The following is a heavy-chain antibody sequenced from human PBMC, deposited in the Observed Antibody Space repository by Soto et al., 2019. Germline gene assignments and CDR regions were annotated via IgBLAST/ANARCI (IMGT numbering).Heavy chain of an antibody. CDR2: IYHSGST. D-gene: IGHD1-26*01. Sequence: SETLSLTCTVSGYSISSGYYWGWIRQPPGKGLEWIGSIYHSGSTYYNPSLKSRVTISVDTSKNQFSLKLSSVTAADTAVYYCAKDPSRWGSPRNEYFQHWGQGTLVTVSS. V-gene: IGHV4-38-2*02. CDR3: AKDPSRWGSPRNEYFQH. J-gene: IGHJ1*01. CDR1: GYSISSGYY.